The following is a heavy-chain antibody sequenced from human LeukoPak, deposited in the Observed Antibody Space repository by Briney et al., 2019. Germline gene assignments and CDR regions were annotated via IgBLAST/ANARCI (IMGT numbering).Heavy chain of an antibody. CDR1: GGTISSYY. CDR2: IHYSGST. Sequence: SETLSLTCTVSGGTISSYYWNWIRQPPGKGLEWIGYIHYSGSTKYNPSLKSRVIISVDTSKNQFSLKLSSLTAADTAVYYCARWYTSGWAFDFWGQGTLVTVSS. J-gene: IGHJ4*02. V-gene: IGHV4-59*08. D-gene: IGHD6-19*01. CDR3: ARWYTSGWAFDF.